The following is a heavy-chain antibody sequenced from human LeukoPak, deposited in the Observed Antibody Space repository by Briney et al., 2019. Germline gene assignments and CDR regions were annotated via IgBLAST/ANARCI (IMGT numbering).Heavy chain of an antibody. CDR1: GGSFSGYY. CDR2: INHSGRP. CDR3: ARGARVANFDY. Sequence: PSETLSLTCAVYGGSFSGYYWSWIRQPQGKGLKWIGEINHSGRPNYNPSLKSRVTISVDTSKNQFSLKLSSVSAADTAVYYCARGARVANFDYWGQGTLVTVSS. D-gene: IGHD2-15*01. V-gene: IGHV4-34*01. J-gene: IGHJ4*02.